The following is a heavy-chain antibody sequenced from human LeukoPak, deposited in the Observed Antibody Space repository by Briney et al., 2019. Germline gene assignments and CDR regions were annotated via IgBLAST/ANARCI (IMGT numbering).Heavy chain of an antibody. Sequence: SETLSLTCTVSGGSISSYYWSWIRQPPGKGLEWIGYIYYSGSTNYNPSLKSRVTISVDTSKNQFSPKLSSVTAADTAVYYCAREVGYSSGWYEGVAFDIWGQGTMVTVSS. J-gene: IGHJ3*02. CDR1: GGSISSYY. V-gene: IGHV4-59*01. D-gene: IGHD6-19*01. CDR2: IYYSGST. CDR3: AREVGYSSGWYEGVAFDI.